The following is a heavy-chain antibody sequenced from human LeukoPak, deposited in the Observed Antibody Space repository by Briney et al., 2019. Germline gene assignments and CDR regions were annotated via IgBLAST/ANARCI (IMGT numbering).Heavy chain of an antibody. V-gene: IGHV3-21*01. Sequence: WGSLRLSCAASGFTFSSYSMNWVRQAPGKGLEWVSSISSSSSYIYYADSVKGRFTISRDNAKNSLYLQMNSLRAEDTAVYYSARKRAGDCYYYGMDVWGQRTTVTVSS. CDR1: GFTFSSYS. D-gene: IGHD6-13*01. CDR3: ARKRAGDCYYYGMDV. J-gene: IGHJ6*02. CDR2: ISSSSSYI.